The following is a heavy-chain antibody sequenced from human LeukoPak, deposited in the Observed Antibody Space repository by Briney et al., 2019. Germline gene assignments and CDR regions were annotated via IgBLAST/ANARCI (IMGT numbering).Heavy chain of an antibody. CDR2: ISGSSSYI. CDR1: GFTFSRYS. V-gene: IGHV3-21*01. D-gene: IGHD6-19*01. Sequence: GGSLRLSCAASGFTFSRYSMNWVRQAPGKGLEWVSSISGSSSYIYYADSVKGRFTISRDNAKNSLYLQMNSLRAEDTAVYYCARVAGYSSGREVDRRSYYYYYMDVWGKGTTVTVSS. CDR3: ARVAGYSSGREVDRRSYYYYYMDV. J-gene: IGHJ6*03.